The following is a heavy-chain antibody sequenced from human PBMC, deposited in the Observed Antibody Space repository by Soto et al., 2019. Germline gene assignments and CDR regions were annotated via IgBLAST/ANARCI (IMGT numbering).Heavy chain of an antibody. J-gene: IGHJ4*02. Sequence: QLQLLESGPGLVKPSEALSLTCGVSGASISNHIYYWGWFRQPPGKGLEWIGKIYSSGSSYYSTSTESRVAISVDSSKNQFSVKLNSGAAADTATYFCARGPGGYFAAWGQGRLVTVAS. CDR1: GASISNHIYY. CDR3: ARGPGGYFAA. D-gene: IGHD3-16*01. CDR2: IYSSGSS. V-gene: IGHV4-39*02.